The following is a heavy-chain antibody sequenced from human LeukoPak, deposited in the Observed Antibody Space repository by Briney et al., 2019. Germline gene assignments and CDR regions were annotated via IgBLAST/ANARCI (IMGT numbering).Heavy chain of an antibody. CDR3: AREGLGYCSSTSCPNWFDP. D-gene: IGHD2-2*01. CDR2: INHSGST. V-gene: IGHV4-34*01. Sequence: SETLSLTCAVYGGSFSGYYWSWIRQPPGEGLEWIGEINHSGSTNYNPSLKSRVTISVDTSKNQFSLKLSSVTAADTAVYYCAREGLGYCSSTSCPNWFDPWGQGTLVTVSS. CDR1: GGSFSGYY. J-gene: IGHJ5*02.